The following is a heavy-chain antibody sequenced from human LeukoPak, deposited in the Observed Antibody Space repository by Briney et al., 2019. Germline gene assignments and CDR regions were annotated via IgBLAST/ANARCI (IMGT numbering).Heavy chain of an antibody. J-gene: IGHJ4*02. CDR3: AKSNIVVVLAAADK. D-gene: IGHD2-21*01. Sequence: GGSLRLSCAASGFTFASYAMSWARQAPGKGLEWVAGIGGRDTVGREGSIYCADSVKGRFSISRDNSKNTLYLQMNSLRVEDTAEYFCAKSNIVVVLAAADKWGKGTLVTVSS. CDR1: GFTFASYA. CDR2: IGGRDTVGREGSI. V-gene: IGHV3-23*01.